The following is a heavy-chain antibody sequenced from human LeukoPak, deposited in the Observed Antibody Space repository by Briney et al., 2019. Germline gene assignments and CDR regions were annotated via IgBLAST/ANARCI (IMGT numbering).Heavy chain of an antibody. Sequence: GESLKISCKGSGYSFTSYWIGWVRQMPGKGLEWMGIIYPGDSDTRYSPSFQGQVTISADKSISTAYLQWSSLKASDTAMYYCARLSSCTNGVCLFNWFDPWGQGALVTVSS. CDR2: IYPGDSDT. D-gene: IGHD2-8*01. CDR3: ARLSSCTNGVCLFNWFDP. V-gene: IGHV5-51*01. J-gene: IGHJ5*02. CDR1: GYSFTSYW.